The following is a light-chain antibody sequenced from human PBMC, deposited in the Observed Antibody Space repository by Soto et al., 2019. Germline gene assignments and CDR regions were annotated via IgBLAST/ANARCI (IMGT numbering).Light chain of an antibody. J-gene: IGKJ1*01. CDR1: QSVSSN. V-gene: IGKV3-15*01. Sequence: EIVMTQSPVTLSVSPGERVTLSCRASQSVSSNLAWYQQKPGQAPSLLIYGAFPRATGIPARFSGTGSGTEFTLTISSLESEDFALYYCQQYNDWPLTVGQGTKVDI. CDR2: GAF. CDR3: QQYNDWPLT.